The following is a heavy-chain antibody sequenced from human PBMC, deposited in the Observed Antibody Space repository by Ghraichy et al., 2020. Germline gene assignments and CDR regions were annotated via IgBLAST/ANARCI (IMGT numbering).Heavy chain of an antibody. D-gene: IGHD6-13*01. CDR3: ARDYNMVYSSSWYPPNYYGMDV. CDR1: GFTFSSYW. Sequence: GESLKISCAASGFTFSSYWMSWVRQAPGKGLEWVANIKQDGSEKYYVDSVKGRFTISRDNAKNSLYLQMNSLRAEDTAVYYCARDYNMVYSSSWYPPNYYGMDVWGQGTTVTVSS. CDR2: IKQDGSEK. J-gene: IGHJ6*02. V-gene: IGHV3-7*01.